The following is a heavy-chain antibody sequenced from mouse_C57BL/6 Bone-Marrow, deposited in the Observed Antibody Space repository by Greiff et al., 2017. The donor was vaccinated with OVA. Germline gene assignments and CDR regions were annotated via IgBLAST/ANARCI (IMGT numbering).Heavy chain of an antibody. CDR2: IDPEDGET. J-gene: IGHJ1*03. CDR3: ARNDYDVGYFDV. CDR1: GFNIKDYY. Sequence: VQLQQSGAELVKPGASVKLSCTASGFNIKDYYMHWVKQRTEQGLEWIGRIDPEDGETKYAPKFQCKATITADTSSNTAYLQLSSLTSEDTAVYYCARNDYDVGYFDVWGTGTTVTVSS. D-gene: IGHD2-4*01. V-gene: IGHV14-2*01.